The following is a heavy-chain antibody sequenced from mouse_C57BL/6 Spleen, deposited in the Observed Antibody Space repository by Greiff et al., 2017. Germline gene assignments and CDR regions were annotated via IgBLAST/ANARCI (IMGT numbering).Heavy chain of an antibody. CDR2: INPNNGNT. CDR3: ARSYYGSSYWFDY. J-gene: IGHJ2*01. CDR1: GYSFTDYN. D-gene: IGHD1-1*01. V-gene: IGHV1-39*01. Sequence: EVKLMESGPELVKPGASVKISCKASGYSFTDYNMNWVKQSNGKSLEWIGVINPNNGNTSYNQKFKGKATLTEDQSSSTAYMQLNSLTSEDSAVYYCARSYYGSSYWFDYWGQGTTLTVSS.